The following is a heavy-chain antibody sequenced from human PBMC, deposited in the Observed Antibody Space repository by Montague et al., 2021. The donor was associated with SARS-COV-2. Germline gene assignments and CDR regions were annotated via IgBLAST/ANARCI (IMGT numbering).Heavy chain of an antibody. CDR1: GGSITVSRYD. J-gene: IGHJ3*02. Sequence: SETLSLTCTVSGGSITVSRYDWGWIRQPPGKGLEWIGSVHYTGTTSYNASLKSRLTISVDTSENQFSLKMTSVTASDTAGYYCARHRANAGSFDIWGQGTMVTVSS. CDR3: ARHRANAGSFDI. V-gene: IGHV4-39*01. D-gene: IGHD1-1*01. CDR2: VHYTGTT.